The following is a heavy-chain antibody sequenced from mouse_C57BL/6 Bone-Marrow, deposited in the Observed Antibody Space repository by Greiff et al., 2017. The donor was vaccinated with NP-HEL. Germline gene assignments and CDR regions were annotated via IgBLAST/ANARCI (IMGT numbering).Heavy chain of an antibody. D-gene: IGHD1-1*01. CDR2: ISSGSSTI. CDR1: GFTFSDYG. V-gene: IGHV5-17*01. J-gene: IGHJ2*01. Sequence: EVQRVESGGGLVKPGGSLKLSCAASGFTFSDYGMHWVRQAPEKGLEWVAYISSGSSTIYYADTVKGRFTISRDNAKNTLFLQMTSLRSEDTAMYYCATHYYGSSYGGAYYFDYWGQGTTLTVSS. CDR3: ATHYYGSSYGGAYYFDY.